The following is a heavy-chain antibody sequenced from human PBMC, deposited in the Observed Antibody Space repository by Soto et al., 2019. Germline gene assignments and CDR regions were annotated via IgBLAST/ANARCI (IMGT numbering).Heavy chain of an antibody. J-gene: IGHJ4*02. Sequence: GGSLRLSCAASGFTFSNVWMSWVRQAPGKGLEWVGRIKTKSDGGTTDFAAPVKGRFTISRDDSENTLSLQMNSLRIEDTAVYYCTRSYDYIWGNYRPFDYWGQGTLVTVSS. CDR3: TRSYDYIWGNYRPFDY. D-gene: IGHD3-16*02. CDR1: GFTFSNVW. CDR2: IKTKSDGGTT. V-gene: IGHV3-15*01.